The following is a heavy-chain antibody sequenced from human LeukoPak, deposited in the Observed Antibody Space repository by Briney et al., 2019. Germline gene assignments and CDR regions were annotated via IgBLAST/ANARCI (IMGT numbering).Heavy chain of an antibody. V-gene: IGHV3-11*01. Sequence: GSLRPSCAASGITFSDYYMRLLRQAPGEGVGGVSLLYSSGSTIYYADSVKGRFTISRDNAKNSLYLQMNSLRAEDTAVYYCARDDIVVVVAATFYGMDVWGQGTTVTVSS. CDR3: ARDDIVVVVAATFYGMDV. CDR2: LYSSGSTI. J-gene: IGHJ6*02. D-gene: IGHD2-15*01. CDR1: GITFSDYY.